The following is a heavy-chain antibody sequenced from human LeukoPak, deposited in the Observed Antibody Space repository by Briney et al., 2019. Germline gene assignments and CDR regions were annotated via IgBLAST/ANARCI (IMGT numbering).Heavy chain of an antibody. D-gene: IGHD3-3*01. V-gene: IGHV4-34*01. CDR3: ARWGPDLEWLLFDY. CDR2: INHSGST. Sequence: SETLSLTCAVYGGSFSGYYWSWTRQPPGKGLEWIGEINHSGSTNYNPSLKSRVTISVDTSKNQFSLKLSSVTAADTAVYYCARWGPDLEWLLFDYWGQGTLVTVSS. CDR1: GGSFSGYY. J-gene: IGHJ4*02.